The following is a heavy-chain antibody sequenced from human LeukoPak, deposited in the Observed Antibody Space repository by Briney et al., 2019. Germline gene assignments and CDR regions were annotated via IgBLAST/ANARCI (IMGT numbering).Heavy chain of an antibody. CDR3: ARDQIVGATVV. CDR1: GGSISSSSYY. Sequence: PSETLSLTYTVSGGSISSSSYYWGWIRQPPGKGLEWIGSIYYSGSTYYNPSLKSRVTISVDTSKNQFSLKLSSVTAADTAVYYCARDQIVGATVVWGQGTLVTVSS. J-gene: IGHJ4*02. D-gene: IGHD1-26*01. CDR2: IYYSGST. V-gene: IGHV4-39*07.